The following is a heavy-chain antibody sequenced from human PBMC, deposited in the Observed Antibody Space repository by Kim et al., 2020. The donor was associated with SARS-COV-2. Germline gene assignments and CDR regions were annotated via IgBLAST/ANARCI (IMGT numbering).Heavy chain of an antibody. Sequence: ADSVKGRFTISRDNAKNSLYLQMNSLRAEDTAVYYCARGARDYYYYYMDVWGKGTTVTVSS. CDR3: ARGARDYYYYYMDV. J-gene: IGHJ6*03. V-gene: IGHV3-11*01.